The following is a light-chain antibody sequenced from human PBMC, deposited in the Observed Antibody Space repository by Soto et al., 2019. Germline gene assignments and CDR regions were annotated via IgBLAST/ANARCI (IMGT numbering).Light chain of an antibody. V-gene: IGLV2-8*01. Sequence: QSALPQPPSASGSPGQSVTISCTGSSSDVGGYNYVSWYQQHPGKAPKLMIYEVSKRPSGVPDRLSGSKSGNTASLTVSGLQAEDEADYYCSSYVGSNTVVFGGGTKVTVL. J-gene: IGLJ2*01. CDR2: EVS. CDR1: SSDVGGYNY. CDR3: SSYVGSNTVV.